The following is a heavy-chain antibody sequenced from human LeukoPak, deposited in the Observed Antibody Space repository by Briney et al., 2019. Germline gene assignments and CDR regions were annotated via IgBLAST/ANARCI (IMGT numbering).Heavy chain of an antibody. CDR3: ATEGGCSGGSCKNYYYYGMDV. J-gene: IGHJ6*02. CDR1: GYTLTELS. D-gene: IGHD2-15*01. Sequence: AASVTVSCKVSGYTLTELSMHWVRQAPGKGLEWRGGFDPEDGETIYAQKFQGRVTMTEDTSTDTAYMELSSLRSEDTAVYYCATEGGCSGGSCKNYYYYGMDVWGQGTTVTVSS. V-gene: IGHV1-24*01. CDR2: FDPEDGET.